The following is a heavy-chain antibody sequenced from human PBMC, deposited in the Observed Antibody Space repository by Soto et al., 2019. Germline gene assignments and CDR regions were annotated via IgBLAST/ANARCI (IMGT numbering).Heavy chain of an antibody. J-gene: IGHJ4*02. CDR1: GFTFSSYG. D-gene: IGHD2-21*02. V-gene: IGHV3-30*18. CDR3: AKEGCGGYCYPYDFDY. Sequence: QVQLVESGGGVVQPGRSLSLSCAASGFTFSSYGMHWVRQAPGKGLEWVAVISYDGSNKYYADSVKGRFTISRDNSKNTLYMQMNRLRAEDTAVYYCAKEGCGGYCYPYDFDYWGQGTLVTVSS. CDR2: ISYDGSNK.